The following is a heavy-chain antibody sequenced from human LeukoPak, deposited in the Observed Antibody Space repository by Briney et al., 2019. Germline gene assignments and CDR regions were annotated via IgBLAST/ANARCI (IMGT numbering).Heavy chain of an antibody. J-gene: IGHJ4*02. V-gene: IGHV3-66*01. CDR2: IYSGGST. CDR1: GFTFSSYA. D-gene: IGHD1-26*01. CDR3: AKDSGYFDY. Sequence: PGGSLRLSCAASGFTFSSYAMSWVRQAPGKGLEWVSVIYSGGSTYYADSVKGRFTISRDNSKNTLYLQMNSLRAEDTAVYYCAKDSGYFDYWGQGTLVTVSS.